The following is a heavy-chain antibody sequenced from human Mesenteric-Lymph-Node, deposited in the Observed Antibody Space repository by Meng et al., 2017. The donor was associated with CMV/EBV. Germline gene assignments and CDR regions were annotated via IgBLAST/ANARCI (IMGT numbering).Heavy chain of an antibody. J-gene: IGHJ4*02. D-gene: IGHD2/OR15-2a*01. Sequence: SETLSLTCTVSGGSISSNSYYWGWIRQPPGKGLEWIGSIYYSGSTYYNPSLKSRVTISVDTSKNQFSLKLSSVTAADTAVYYCARVTRSLIGYFDYWGQGTLVTVSS. V-gene: IGHV4-39*07. CDR3: ARVTRSLIGYFDY. CDR1: GGSISSNSYY. CDR2: IYYSGST.